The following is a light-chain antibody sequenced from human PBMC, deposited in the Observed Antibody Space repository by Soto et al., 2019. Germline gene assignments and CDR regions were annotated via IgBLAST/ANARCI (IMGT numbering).Light chain of an antibody. CDR1: SSNIGTNF. CDR2: SNA. J-gene: IGLJ3*02. V-gene: IGLV1-47*02. Sequence: QSVLTQPPSASGTPGQRVTISCSGSSSNIGTNFVYWHQQLPGTAPKLLIFSNAQRPSGVPDRFSGSRSGTSASLAISGLRSEDEADYYCAAWDDSLSGWVFGGGTKLTVL. CDR3: AAWDDSLSGWV.